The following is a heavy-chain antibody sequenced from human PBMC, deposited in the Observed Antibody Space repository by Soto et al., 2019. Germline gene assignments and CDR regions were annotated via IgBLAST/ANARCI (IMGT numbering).Heavy chain of an antibody. J-gene: IGHJ5*02. V-gene: IGHV4-30-4*01. CDR2: IYYSGST. D-gene: IGHD2-15*01. Sequence: QAQLQESGPGLVKPSQTLSLTCTVSGGSISSGDYYWSWIRQPPGKGLEWIGYIYYSGSTYYNPSLESRGSISVDTSTNQSSLKLSSVTAADTAVYYCARVCGGSGYSEGFDPWGQGTLVTVSS. CDR3: ARVCGGSGYSEGFDP. CDR1: GGSISSGDYY.